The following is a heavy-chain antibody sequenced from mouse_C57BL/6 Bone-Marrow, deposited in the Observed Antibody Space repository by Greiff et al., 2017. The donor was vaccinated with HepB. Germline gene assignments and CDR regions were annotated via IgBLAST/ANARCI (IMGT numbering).Heavy chain of an antibody. V-gene: IGHV5-12*01. CDR1: GFTFSDYY. J-gene: IGHJ2*01. CDR2: ISNGGGST. Sequence: EVQGVESGGGLVQPGGSLKLSCAASGFTFSDYYMYWVRQTPEKRLEWVAYISNGGGSTYYPDTVKGRFTISRDNAKNTLYLQMSRLKSEDTAMYYCARQRGQGDYFDYWGQGTTLTVSS. CDR3: ARQRGQGDYFDY. D-gene: IGHD3-3*01.